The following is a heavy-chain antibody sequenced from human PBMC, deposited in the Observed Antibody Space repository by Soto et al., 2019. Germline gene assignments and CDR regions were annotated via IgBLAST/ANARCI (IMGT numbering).Heavy chain of an antibody. V-gene: IGHV1-18*04. CDR1: CYTFTSFG. CDR2: ISGYNGKT. Sequence: SVEVWSKTSCYTFTSFGVSWVRQAPVQGLEWMGWISGYNGKTKYAQTLQGRVTMTADTSTSTAYMELRGLRSDDTAVYFCARDKMIDDFGLGTYDYWGQGTKVTVYS. J-gene: IGHJ4*02. D-gene: IGHD3-10*01. CDR3: ARDKMIDDFGLGTYDY.